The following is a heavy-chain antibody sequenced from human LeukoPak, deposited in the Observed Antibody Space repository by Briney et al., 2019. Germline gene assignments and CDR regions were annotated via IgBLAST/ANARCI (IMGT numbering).Heavy chain of an antibody. CDR3: AGLNLAYCSGGSCLGGLDY. Sequence: ASVKVSCKASGYTFTNYGISWVRQAPGQGLEWMGWVSAYNGNTKYAQKLQGRVTMTTDTSTSTAYMELRSLRSDDTAVYYCAGLNLAYCSGGSCLGGLDYWGQGTLVTVSS. CDR2: VSAYNGNT. J-gene: IGHJ4*02. D-gene: IGHD2-15*01. V-gene: IGHV1-18*01. CDR1: GYTFTNYG.